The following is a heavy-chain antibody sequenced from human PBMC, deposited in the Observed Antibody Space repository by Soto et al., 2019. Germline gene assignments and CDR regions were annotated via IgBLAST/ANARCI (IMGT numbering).Heavy chain of an antibody. CDR3: ARQEGGAAADRPLDY. J-gene: IGHJ4*02. D-gene: IGHD6-13*01. V-gene: IGHV4-39*01. Sequence: PSETLSLTCTVSGGSVRSSSYYWGWIRQPPGKGLEWIASIYYSGRTHNNPALKSRVTMSIDTYTNQFSLKMNSVTAADTAVYYCARQEGGAAADRPLDYGGQGTLVTVS. CDR1: GGSVRSSSYY. CDR2: IYYSGRT.